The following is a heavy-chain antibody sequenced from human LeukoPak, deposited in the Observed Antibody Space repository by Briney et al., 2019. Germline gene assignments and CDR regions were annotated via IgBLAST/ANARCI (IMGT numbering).Heavy chain of an antibody. V-gene: IGHV4-30-4*01. CDR3: AREYQLLFLDY. CDR2: IYYSGST. Sequence: PSQTLSLTCTVSGGSISSGDYYWNWIRQPPGKSLEWIGYIYYSGSTYYNTSLKSRVTISVDTSKNQFSLKLSSVTAADTAVYYCAREYQLLFLDYWGQGTLVTVSS. CDR1: GGSISSGDYY. D-gene: IGHD2-2*01. J-gene: IGHJ4*02.